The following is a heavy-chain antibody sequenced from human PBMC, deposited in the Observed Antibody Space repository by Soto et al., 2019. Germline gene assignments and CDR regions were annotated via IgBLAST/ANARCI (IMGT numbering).Heavy chain of an antibody. CDR2: IIPILGIA. J-gene: IGHJ4*02. D-gene: IGHD3-10*01. CDR1: GGTFSSYT. Sequence: QVQLVQSGAEVKKPGSSVKVSCKASGGTFSSYTISWVRQAPGQGLEWMGRIIPILGIANYAQKFQGRVTITAYKPTSTAYMELSSLRSEDTAVYYCAREESQYYGSGRRSYWGQGTLFTVSS. CDR3: AREESQYYGSGRRSY. V-gene: IGHV1-69*08.